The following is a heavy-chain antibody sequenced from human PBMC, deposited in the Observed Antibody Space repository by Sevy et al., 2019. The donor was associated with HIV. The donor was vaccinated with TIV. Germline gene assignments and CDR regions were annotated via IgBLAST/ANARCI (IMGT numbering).Heavy chain of an antibody. D-gene: IGHD2-8*01. J-gene: IGHJ3*02. CDR3: AGGAKEARMTHNTQAFDI. Sequence: ASVKVSCKASGYTFTGYYMHWIRQAPGQGLEWMGWINLNSGGTNYAQKFQGRVTMTRETSVSTAYLDLSRLRSDETAVEYYAGGAKEARMTHNTQAFDIWGQGTMVTVSS. CDR2: INLNSGGT. CDR1: GYTFTGYY. V-gene: IGHV1-2*02.